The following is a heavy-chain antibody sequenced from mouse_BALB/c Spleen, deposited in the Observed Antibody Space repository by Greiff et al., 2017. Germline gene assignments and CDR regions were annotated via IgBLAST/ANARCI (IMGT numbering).Heavy chain of an antibody. Sequence: VQLVESGPGLVAPSQSLSITCTVSGFSLTSYGVHWVRQPPGKGLEWLGVIWAGGSTNYNSALMSRLSISKDNSKSQVFLKMNSLQTDDTAMYYCARGGYGNYWGYFDVWGAGTTVTVSS. CDR2: IWAGGST. CDR3: ARGGYGNYWGYFDV. D-gene: IGHD2-1*01. J-gene: IGHJ1*01. CDR1: GFSLTSYG. V-gene: IGHV2-9*02.